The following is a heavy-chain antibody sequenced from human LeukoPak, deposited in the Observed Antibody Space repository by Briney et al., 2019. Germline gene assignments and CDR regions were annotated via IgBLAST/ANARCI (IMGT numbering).Heavy chain of an antibody. V-gene: IGHV3-64*01. CDR1: GFTFSSYA. Sequence: GGSLRLSCAASGFTFSSYAMSWVRQAPGKGLEYVSAISSNGGSTYYANSVKGRFTISRDNSKNTLYLQMGSLRAEDMAVYYCARESLYSSGWFDPWGQGTLVTVSS. D-gene: IGHD3-16*01. J-gene: IGHJ5*02. CDR2: ISSNGGST. CDR3: ARESLYSSGWFDP.